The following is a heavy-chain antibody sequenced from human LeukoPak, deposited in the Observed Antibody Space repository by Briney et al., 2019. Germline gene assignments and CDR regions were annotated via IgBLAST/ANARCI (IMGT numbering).Heavy chain of an antibody. V-gene: IGHV5-51*01. D-gene: IGHD3-22*01. J-gene: IGHJ3*01. CDR3: ARPNITPYYDSRGYDAFDV. CDR2: IYPDDSDT. CDR1: GYRFNAYW. Sequence: GESLKISCKGSGYRFNAYWIAWVRQMPGKGLEWMGIIYPDDSDTRYSPSFQGQVTISADKSVRTAYLQWSSLKASDTAMYYCARPNITPYYDSRGYDAFDVWGQGTMVTVSS.